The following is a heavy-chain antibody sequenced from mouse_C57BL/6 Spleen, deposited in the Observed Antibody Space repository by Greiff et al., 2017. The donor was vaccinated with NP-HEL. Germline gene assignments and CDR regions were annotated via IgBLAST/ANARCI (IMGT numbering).Heavy chain of an antibody. CDR1: GFTFSDYG. CDR2: ISSGSSTI. Sequence: EVHLVESGGGLVKPGGSLKLSCAASGFTFSDYGMHWVRQAPEKGLEWVAYISSGSSTIYYADTVKGRFTISRDNAKNTLFLQMTSLRSEDTAMYYCARSYYSNGAMDYWGQGTSVTVSS. V-gene: IGHV5-17*01. D-gene: IGHD2-5*01. J-gene: IGHJ4*01. CDR3: ARSYYSNGAMDY.